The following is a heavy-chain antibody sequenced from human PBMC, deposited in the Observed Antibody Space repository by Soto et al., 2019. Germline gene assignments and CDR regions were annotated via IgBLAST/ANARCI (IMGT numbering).Heavy chain of an antibody. CDR3: GRGCCTKGVCYRDFDY. V-gene: IGHV4-34*01. CDR1: GGSFGGYY. Sequence: SETLSLTCAVYGGSFGGYYRSWIRQPPGKGLEWIGEINHSGSTNYNPSLKGRVTISVDTSKNQFSLKLSSVTAADTAVYYCGRGCCTKGVCYRDFDYGGQGTLVTVSS. CDR2: INHSGST. J-gene: IGHJ4*02. D-gene: IGHD2-8*01.